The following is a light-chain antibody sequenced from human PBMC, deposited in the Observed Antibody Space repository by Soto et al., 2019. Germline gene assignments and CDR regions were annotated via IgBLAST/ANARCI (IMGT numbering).Light chain of an antibody. CDR2: DVT. CDR3: YSYAGSYTWM. Sequence: QSALTQPRSVSGSPGQSVTISCTGTSSDVGNYNYVSWYQQHPGKAPKLMIYDVTKRPSGVPDRFSGSKSGNTASLTISGLQAEDEADYYCYSYAGSYTWMFGGGTKVTVL. V-gene: IGLV2-11*01. CDR1: SSDVGNYNY. J-gene: IGLJ3*02.